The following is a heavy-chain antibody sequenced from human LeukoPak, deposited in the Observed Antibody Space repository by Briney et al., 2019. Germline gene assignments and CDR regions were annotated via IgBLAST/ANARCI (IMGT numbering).Heavy chain of an antibody. D-gene: IGHD1-20*01. Sequence: ASVKVSCKAAGYAFTDYYMHWVRQAPGQGLEWMGLINPSDGGTTYSKKFQGRVTMTRDMSTSTVYMELSSLRSEDTAVFYCARDANWNPPYYFDYWGQGTLVTVSS. V-gene: IGHV1-46*01. CDR3: ARDANWNPPYYFDY. CDR1: GYAFTDYY. CDR2: INPSDGGT. J-gene: IGHJ4*02.